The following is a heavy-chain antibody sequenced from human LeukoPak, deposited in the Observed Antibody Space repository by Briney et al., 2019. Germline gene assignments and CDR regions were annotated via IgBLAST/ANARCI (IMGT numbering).Heavy chain of an antibody. D-gene: IGHD3-3*01. Sequence: ASVKVSCKASGYSFSGYYMHWVRQAPGQGLEWMGWIIPNSGGTKYPQKFQGRVTITSDRDTSTSTAYMELRSLRSDDTAVYYCARVPGKYDFWSGYYPDAFDIWGQGTMVTVSS. CDR2: IIPNSGGT. CDR1: GYSFSGYY. J-gene: IGHJ3*02. V-gene: IGHV1-2*02. CDR3: ARVPGKYDFWSGYYPDAFDI.